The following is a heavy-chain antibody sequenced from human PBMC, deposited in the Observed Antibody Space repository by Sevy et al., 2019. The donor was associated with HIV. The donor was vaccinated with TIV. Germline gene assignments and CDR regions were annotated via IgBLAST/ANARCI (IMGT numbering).Heavy chain of an antibody. V-gene: IGHV3-23*01. CDR3: AREGGTKPHDY. D-gene: IGHD2-8*01. CDR2: FTFGCGEI. J-gene: IGHJ4*02. Sequence: GGSLRLSCAASGFTFSKYSMSWVRQPPGKGLEWVSTFTFGCGEINYADSVKGRFTISRDNSKSSVYLQMNSLRPEDTAVYYCAREGGTKPHDYWGQGTLVTVSS. CDR1: GFTFSKYS.